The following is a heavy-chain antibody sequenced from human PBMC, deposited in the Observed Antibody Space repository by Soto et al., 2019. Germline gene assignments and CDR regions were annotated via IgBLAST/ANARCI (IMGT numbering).Heavy chain of an antibody. V-gene: IGHV3-21*01. CDR2: ISSSSSYI. D-gene: IGHD2-15*01. Sequence: EVQLVESGGGLVKPGGSLRLSCAASGFTFSSYSMNWVRQAPGKGLEWVSSISSSSSYIYYADSVKGRFTISRDNAKNSLYLQMHSLRAEDTAVYYCARVGGYYYYYMDVWGKGTTVTVSS. CDR1: GFTFSSYS. J-gene: IGHJ6*03. CDR3: ARVGGYYYYYMDV.